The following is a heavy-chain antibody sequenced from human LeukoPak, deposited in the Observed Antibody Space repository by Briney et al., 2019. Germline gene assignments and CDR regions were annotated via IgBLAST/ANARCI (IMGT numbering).Heavy chain of an antibody. CDR3: ARVDILTGYYYFDY. V-gene: IGHV7-4-1*02. J-gene: IGHJ4*02. CDR1: GYTFTSYA. CDR2: INTNTGNP. D-gene: IGHD3-9*01. Sequence: ASVKVSCKASGYTFTSYAMNWVRQAPGQGLEWMGWINTNTGNPTYAQGFTGRFVFSLDTSVSTAYLQISSLKAEDTAVYYCARVDILTGYYYFDYWGQGTLVTVSS.